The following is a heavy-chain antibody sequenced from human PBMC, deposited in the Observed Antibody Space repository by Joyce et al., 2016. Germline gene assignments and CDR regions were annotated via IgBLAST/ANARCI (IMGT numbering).Heavy chain of an antibody. V-gene: IGHV3-21*01. J-gene: IGHJ6*02. Sequence: QLVESGGGVVKPGGSLRLSCEASGSTFSSLSMSWFRQAPGKGLEWVAAISGTSYYICHAETVRGRFTVSRDNAKKTLYLQMNSLRAEDSAVFYCARGGISYYYAMDVWGQGTTVTVSS. D-gene: IGHD3-16*01. CDR1: GSTFSSLS. CDR3: ARGGISYYYAMDV. CDR2: ISGTSYYI.